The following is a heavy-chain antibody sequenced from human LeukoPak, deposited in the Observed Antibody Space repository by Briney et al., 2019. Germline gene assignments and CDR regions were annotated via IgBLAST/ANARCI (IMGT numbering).Heavy chain of an antibody. V-gene: IGHV3-30*02. D-gene: IGHD3-16*01. CDR1: GFTFSSYG. J-gene: IGHJ3*02. Sequence: GGSLRLSCAASGFTFSSYGMHWVRQAPGKGLEWVAFIRYDGSNKYYADSVKGRFTISRDDSKNTLYLQMNSLRAEDTAVYYCAKRGKLFGAFDIWGQGTMVTVSS. CDR3: AKRGKLFGAFDI. CDR2: IRYDGSNK.